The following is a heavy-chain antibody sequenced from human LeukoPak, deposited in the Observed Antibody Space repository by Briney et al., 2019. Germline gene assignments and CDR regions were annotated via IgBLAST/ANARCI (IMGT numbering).Heavy chain of an antibody. D-gene: IGHD5-12*01. J-gene: IGHJ4*02. V-gene: IGHV3-21*01. Sequence: PSETLSLTCTVSGYSISSGYYWGWIRQPPGKGLEWVSSISSSSSYIYYADSVKGRFTISRDNAKNSLYLQMNSLRAEDTAVYYCARDGGYSGYDPRIDYWGQGTLVTVSS. CDR3: ARDGGYSGYDPRIDY. CDR2: ISSSSSYI. CDR1: GYSISSGYY.